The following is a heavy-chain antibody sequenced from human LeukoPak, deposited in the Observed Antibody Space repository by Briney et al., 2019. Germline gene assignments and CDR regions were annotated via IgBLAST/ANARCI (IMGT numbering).Heavy chain of an antibody. CDR2: IYYSGSS. V-gene: IGHV4-39*01. Sequence: SETLSLTCTVSRGSISTTSYYWGWIRQSPGKGLEWIGSIYYSGSSYYNPSLKSRVSLSVDTSKNRFSLRLSSVTAADTAVYYCARHSGLIADRPGLDLLYWFDPWGQGTLVTVSS. J-gene: IGHJ5*02. CDR1: RGSISTTSYY. D-gene: IGHD6-6*01. CDR3: ARHSGLIADRPGLDLLYWFDP.